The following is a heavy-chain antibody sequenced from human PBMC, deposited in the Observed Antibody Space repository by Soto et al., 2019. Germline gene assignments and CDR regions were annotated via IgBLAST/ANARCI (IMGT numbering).Heavy chain of an antibody. D-gene: IGHD6-13*01. CDR3: ARGSSSWYWFRY. J-gene: IGHJ4*02. CDR2: IYSGGST. CDR1: GFTVSSNY. V-gene: IGHV3-53*01. Sequence: PGGSLRLSCAASGFTVSSNYMSWVRQSPGKGLEWVSVIYSGGSTYYADSVKGRFTISRDNSKNTLYLQMNSLRAEDTAVYYCARGSSSWYWFRYWGQGTLVTVSS.